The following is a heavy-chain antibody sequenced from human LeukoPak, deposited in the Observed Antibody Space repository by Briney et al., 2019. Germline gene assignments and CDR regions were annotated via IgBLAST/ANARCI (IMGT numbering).Heavy chain of an antibody. D-gene: IGHD6-19*01. J-gene: IGHJ4*02. CDR1: GFMFNKYG. V-gene: IGHV3-49*04. CDR3: TRGGGWYSSGQTGDY. CDR2: IRSKAYGGTT. Sequence: PGGSLRLSCAASGFMFNKYGMSWVRQAPGKGLEWVGFIRSKAYGGTTEYAASVKGRFTISRDDSKSIAYLQMNSLKTEDTAVYYCTRGGGWYSSGQTGDYWGQGTLVTVSS.